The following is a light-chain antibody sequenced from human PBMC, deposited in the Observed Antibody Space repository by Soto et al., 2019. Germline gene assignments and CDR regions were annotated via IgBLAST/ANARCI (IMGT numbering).Light chain of an antibody. CDR1: PSISSW. J-gene: IGKJ1*01. CDR2: KAS. CDR3: QQYNSYPWT. Sequence: DIQRTQSPSTLSASVGDRVPITCRASPSISSWLAWYQQKPGKAPKLLIYKASSLESGVPSRFSGSGSGTEFTLTISRLQPDDFATYYCQQYNSYPWTFGQGTKVDIK. V-gene: IGKV1-5*03.